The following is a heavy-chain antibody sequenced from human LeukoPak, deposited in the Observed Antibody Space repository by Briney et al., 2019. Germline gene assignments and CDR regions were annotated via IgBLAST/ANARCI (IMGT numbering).Heavy chain of an antibody. CDR2: IIPIFGTA. V-gene: IGHV1-69*01. D-gene: IGHD1-26*01. J-gene: IGHJ4*02. CDR1: GGTFSSYA. CDR3: ARRGGSYANFDY. Sequence: ASVNVSCKASGGTFSSYAISWVRQAPGQGLEWMGGIIPIFGTANYAQKFQGRVTITADESTSTAYMELSSLRSEDTAVYYCARRGGSYANFDYWGQGTLVTVSS.